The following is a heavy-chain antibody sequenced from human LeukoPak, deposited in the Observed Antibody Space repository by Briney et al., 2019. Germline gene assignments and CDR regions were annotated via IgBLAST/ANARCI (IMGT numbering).Heavy chain of an antibody. CDR3: ARDMSTRVTPISYAFDV. CDR2: INPNGDRT. CDR1: GYIFTDYY. J-gene: IGHJ3*01. D-gene: IGHD4-23*01. Sequence: ASVKVSCKASGYIFTDYYMHWVRQAPGQGLEWLGIINPNGDRTNYAQTFQGRVTMTRDTSTTTVYMELSSLRSEDTAVYYCARDMSTRVTPISYAFDVWGQGTMVTVSS. V-gene: IGHV1-46*01.